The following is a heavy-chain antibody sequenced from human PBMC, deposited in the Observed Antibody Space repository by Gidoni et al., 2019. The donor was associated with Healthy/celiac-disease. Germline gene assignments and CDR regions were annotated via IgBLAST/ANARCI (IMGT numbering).Heavy chain of an antibody. Sequence: QVQLVESGGGVVQPGRSLRLSCAASGFTFSSYGMHWVRQAPGKGLEWVAFIRYDGSNKYYADSVKGRFTISRDNSKNTLYLQMNSLRAEDTAVYYCAKETIWNYFGFDYWGQGTLVTVSS. CDR2: IRYDGSNK. CDR3: AKETIWNYFGFDY. D-gene: IGHD1-7*01. CDR1: GFTFSSYG. J-gene: IGHJ4*02. V-gene: IGHV3-30*02.